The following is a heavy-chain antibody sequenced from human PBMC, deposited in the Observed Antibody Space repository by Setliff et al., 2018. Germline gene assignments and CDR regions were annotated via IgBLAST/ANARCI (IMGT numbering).Heavy chain of an antibody. J-gene: IGHJ4*02. CDR2: ISYDGSNK. CDR1: GFTFSSYA. CDR3: AKGSGMYYYDSSGYYYVY. V-gene: IGHV3-30*04. Sequence: PGGSLRLSCAASGFTFSSYAMHWVRQAPGKGLEWVAVISYDGSNKYYADSVKGRFTISRDNSENTLYLQMNSLRAEDTAVYYFAKGSGMYYYDSSGYYYVYWGQGTLVTVSS. D-gene: IGHD3-22*01.